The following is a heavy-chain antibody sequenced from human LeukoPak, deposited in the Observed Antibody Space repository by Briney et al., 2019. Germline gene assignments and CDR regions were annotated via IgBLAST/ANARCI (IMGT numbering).Heavy chain of an antibody. CDR3: ARDEGNAGESIAAHPNYYYYYMDV. J-gene: IGHJ6*03. Sequence: GGSLRLSCAASGFTFSSYWMSWVRQAPGKGLEWVATIRQDGSQKYYVDSVKGRFTISRDNAKNSLYLQMNSLRAEDTAVYYCARDEGNAGESIAAHPNYYYYYMDVWGKGTTVTVSS. D-gene: IGHD6-6*01. CDR2: IRQDGSQK. CDR1: GFTFSSYW. V-gene: IGHV3-7*01.